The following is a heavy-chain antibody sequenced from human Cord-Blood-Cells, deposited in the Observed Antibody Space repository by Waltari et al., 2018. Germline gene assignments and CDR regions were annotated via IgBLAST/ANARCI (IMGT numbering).Heavy chain of an antibody. D-gene: IGHD6-6*01. V-gene: IGHV4-59*01. CDR3: ARDYSSSSYFDY. J-gene: IGHJ4*02. CDR2: IYYSGST. Sequence: QVQLQESGPGLVKPSETLSLTCPVSGGSISSYYWSWIRQPPGKGLEWIGYIYYSGSTNYNPSLKSRVTISVDTSKNQFSLKLSSVTAADTAVYYCARDYSSSSYFDYWGQGTLVTVSS. CDR1: GGSISSYY.